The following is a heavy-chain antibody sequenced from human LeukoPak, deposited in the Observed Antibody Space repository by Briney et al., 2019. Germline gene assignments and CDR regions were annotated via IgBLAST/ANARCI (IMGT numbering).Heavy chain of an antibody. J-gene: IGHJ3*02. Sequence: GGSLRLSCAASGFTVSSNYMSWVRQAPGKGLEWVSVIYSGGSTYYADSVKGRFTISRDNSKSTLYLQMNSLRAEDTAVYYCAGDSSGYYYFDAFDIWGQGTMVTVSS. D-gene: IGHD3-22*01. CDR2: IYSGGST. CDR3: AGDSSGYYYFDAFDI. V-gene: IGHV3-66*02. CDR1: GFTVSSNY.